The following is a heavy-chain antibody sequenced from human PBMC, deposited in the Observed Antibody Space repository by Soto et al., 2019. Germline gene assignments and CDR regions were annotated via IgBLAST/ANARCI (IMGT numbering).Heavy chain of an antibody. CDR1: GGSISSSSYY. J-gene: IGHJ4*02. D-gene: IGHD2-8*02. CDR3: ARNKITGLFDY. Sequence: LSLTCTVSGGSISSSSYYWGWIRQPPGKGLEWNGSIYYSGSTYYNPSLKSRVTISVDTSKNQFSLKLSSVTAADTAVYCCARNKITGLFDYWGQGTLVTVSS. CDR2: IYYSGST. V-gene: IGHV4-39*01.